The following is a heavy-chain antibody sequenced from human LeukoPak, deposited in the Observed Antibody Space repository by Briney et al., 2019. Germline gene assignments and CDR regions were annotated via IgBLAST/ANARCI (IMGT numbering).Heavy chain of an antibody. CDR3: AKDAVAPGSSGDFFDY. CDR2: IARSGDTT. Sequence: GGSLRLSCAASGFAFSTFAMTWVRQAPGKGLEWVPTIARSGDTTYYTDSVKGRFTVSRDNSKNTLYLQMNSPRAEDTAVYYCAKDAVAPGSSGDFFDYWGLGTLVTVSS. D-gene: IGHD3-10*01. J-gene: IGHJ4*02. V-gene: IGHV3-23*01. CDR1: GFAFSTFA.